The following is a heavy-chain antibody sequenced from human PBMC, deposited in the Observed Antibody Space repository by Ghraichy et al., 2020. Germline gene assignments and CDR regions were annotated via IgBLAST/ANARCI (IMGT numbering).Heavy chain of an antibody. D-gene: IGHD1-7*01. CDR2: IYHSGST. CDR3: ARDPITGTINWFDP. J-gene: IGHJ5*02. CDR1: GYSISSGYY. Sequence: SETLSLTCTVSGYSISSGYYWGWIRQPPGKGLEWIGSIYHSGSTYYNPSLKSRVTISVDTSKNQFSLKLSSVTAADTAVYYCARDPITGTINWFDPWGQGTLVTVSS. V-gene: IGHV4-38-2*02.